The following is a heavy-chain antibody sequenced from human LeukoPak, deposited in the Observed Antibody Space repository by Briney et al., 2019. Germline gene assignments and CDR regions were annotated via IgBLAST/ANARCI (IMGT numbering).Heavy chain of an antibody. D-gene: IGHD6-25*01. CDR3: ARTTSFTAPGYDY. CDR1: GYTFTNYH. V-gene: IGHV1-8*03. CDR2: INPNNGDS. J-gene: IGHJ4*02. Sequence: GASVKVSCKASGYTFTNYHINWVRQATGQGLEWMGWINPNNGDSGFAQKFQGRVTITRDTAMTTAYMELSSLTSEDTAIYFCARTTSFTAPGYDYWGQGTLVTVSS.